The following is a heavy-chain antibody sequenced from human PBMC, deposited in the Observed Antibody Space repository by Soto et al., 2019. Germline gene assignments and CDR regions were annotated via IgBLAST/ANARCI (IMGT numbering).Heavy chain of an antibody. D-gene: IGHD3-16*02. Sequence: QVQLVESGGGVVQPGRSLRLSCAASGFTFSSYGMHWVRQAPGKGLEWVAVISYDGSNKYYADSVKGRFTISRDNSKNTLYLQMNSLRAEDTAVYYCAKPVDVWGSYRYRGGYDYWGQGTLVTVSS. CDR2: ISYDGSNK. V-gene: IGHV3-30*18. CDR1: GFTFSSYG. CDR3: AKPVDVWGSYRYRGGYDY. J-gene: IGHJ4*02.